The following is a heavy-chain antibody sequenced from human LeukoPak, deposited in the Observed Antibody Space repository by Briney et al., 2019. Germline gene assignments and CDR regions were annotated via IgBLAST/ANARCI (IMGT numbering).Heavy chain of an antibody. CDR1: GGSISSYY. D-gene: IGHD2-21*02. V-gene: IGHV4-59*12. J-gene: IGHJ2*01. Sequence: SETLSLTCTVSGGSISSYYWSWLRQPPGKGLEWIGNTYPSESTNHNPSLKSRVTISVDTSKNQFSLKLSSVTAADTAVYYCAREGRACGGGCYPALWYFDLWGRGTLVTVSS. CDR3: AREGRACGGGCYPALWYFDL. CDR2: TYPSEST.